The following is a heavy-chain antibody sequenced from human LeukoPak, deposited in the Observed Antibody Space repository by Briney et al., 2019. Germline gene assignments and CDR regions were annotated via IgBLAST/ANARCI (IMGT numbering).Heavy chain of an antibody. J-gene: IGHJ3*02. CDR2: MNPNSGNT. CDR3: ARGHNPYSSSSDAFDI. CDR1: GYTFTIYD. D-gene: IGHD6-6*01. V-gene: IGHV1-8*01. Sequence: ASVKVSCKASGYTFTIYDINWVRQATGQGLEWMGWMNPNSGNTGYAQKFQGRVTMTRNTSISTAYMELSSLRSEDTAVYYCARGHNPYSSSSDAFDIWGQGTMVTVPS.